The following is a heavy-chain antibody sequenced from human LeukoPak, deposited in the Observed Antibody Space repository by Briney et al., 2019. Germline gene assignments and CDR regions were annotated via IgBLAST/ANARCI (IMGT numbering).Heavy chain of an antibody. CDR3: AAIYGDSSDFDY. D-gene: IGHD4-17*01. V-gene: IGHV4-34*01. CDR1: GASSNNVY. J-gene: IGHJ4*02. CDR2: ITHDGII. Sequence: SETLSLTCAVYGASSNNVYWSWVRQPPGEGLEWIGEITHDGIINYNPSLKSRVTISLGTSQNHFPLKLRSVTAADTAVYHCAAIYGDSSDFDYWDQGSLVTVSS.